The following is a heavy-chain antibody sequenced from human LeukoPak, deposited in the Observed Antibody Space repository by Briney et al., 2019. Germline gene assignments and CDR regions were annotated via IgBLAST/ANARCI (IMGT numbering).Heavy chain of an antibody. Sequence: ASVKVSCKASGYTFTVYYMHWVRQAPGHGLEWMGWINPNSGGTNYAQKFQGRVTMTSDTSISTAYMELSRLRSDDTAVYYCARGDTIFDAGSLDYWGQGTLVPVSS. J-gene: IGHJ4*02. CDR3: ARGDTIFDAGSLDY. CDR2: INPNSGGT. D-gene: IGHD3-3*01. V-gene: IGHV1-2*02. CDR1: GYTFTVYY.